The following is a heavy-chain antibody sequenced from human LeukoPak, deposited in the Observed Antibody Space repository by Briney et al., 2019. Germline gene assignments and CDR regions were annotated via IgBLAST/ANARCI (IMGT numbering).Heavy chain of an antibody. CDR1: GYTFTSYG. CDR3: ARTTDYYDSSGYYFVHDY. J-gene: IGHJ4*02. CDR2: ISAYNGHT. D-gene: IGHD3-22*01. Sequence: GASVKVSCKASGYTFTSYGISWVRQAPGQGLEWMGRISAYNGHTSYAQKFQVRVTMTTDTSTSTAYMELRSLRSDDTAVYYCARTTDYYDSSGYYFVHDYWGQGTLVTVSS. V-gene: IGHV1-18*01.